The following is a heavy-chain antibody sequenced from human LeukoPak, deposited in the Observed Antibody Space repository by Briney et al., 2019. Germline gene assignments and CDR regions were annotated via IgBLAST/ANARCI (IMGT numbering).Heavy chain of an antibody. CDR1: GGSISSYY. D-gene: IGHD4/OR15-4a*01. Sequence: SETLSLTCTVSGGSISSYYWSWIRQPPGKGLEWIGYIHYSGSTAYNPSLESRVTISLDTSKNQVSLKLSSVTSADTAVYYCARDAGATAYWGQGALVTVSS. CDR3: ARDAGATAY. V-gene: IGHV4-59*01. J-gene: IGHJ4*02. CDR2: IHYSGST.